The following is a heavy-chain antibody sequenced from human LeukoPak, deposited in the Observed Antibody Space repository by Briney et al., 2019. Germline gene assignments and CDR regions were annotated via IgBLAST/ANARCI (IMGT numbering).Heavy chain of an antibody. Sequence: GGSLRLSCAASGFTFSSYAMHWVRQAPGKGLDWVAVISYHGSDKYYADSVRGRFTISRDNSKNTLYLEMNSLRTEDTAVYYCAELGITMIGGVWGKGTTVTISS. CDR1: GFTFSSYA. CDR2: ISYHGSDK. V-gene: IGHV3-30*18. CDR3: AELGITMIGGV. J-gene: IGHJ6*04. D-gene: IGHD3-10*02.